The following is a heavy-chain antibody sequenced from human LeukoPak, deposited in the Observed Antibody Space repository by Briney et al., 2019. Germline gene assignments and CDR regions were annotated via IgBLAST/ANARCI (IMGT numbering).Heavy chain of an antibody. Sequence: SETLSLTCTVSGGSISSGSYYWSWIRQPAGKGLEWIGRIYTSGSTNYHPSLKSRVTITVDTSKNQFSLKLSSVTAADTAVYYCARGDSSSYYYYYYMDVWGKGTTVTVSS. CDR3: ARGDSSSYYYYYYMDV. CDR2: IYTSGST. D-gene: IGHD6-6*01. CDR1: GGSISSGSYY. J-gene: IGHJ6*03. V-gene: IGHV4-61*02.